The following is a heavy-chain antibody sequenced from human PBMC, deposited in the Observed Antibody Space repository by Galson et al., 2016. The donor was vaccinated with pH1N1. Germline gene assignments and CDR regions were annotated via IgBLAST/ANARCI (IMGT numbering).Heavy chain of an antibody. CDR1: GGIFRSNA. V-gene: IGHV1-69*13. CDR3: ARHPTYYDITYLDS. D-gene: IGHD3-22*01. CDR2: IVAIFGTA. J-gene: IGHJ4*02. Sequence: SVKVFCKASGGIFRSNAISWVRQAPGQGLEWMGGIVAIFGTAHYAQKFQGRVTITADESASTAFMELNSLTSDDTAVYFCARHPTYYDITYLDSWCQGTLVTVSS.